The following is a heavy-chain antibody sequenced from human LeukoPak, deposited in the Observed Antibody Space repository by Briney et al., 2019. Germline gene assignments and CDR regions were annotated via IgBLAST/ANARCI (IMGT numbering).Heavy chain of an antibody. V-gene: IGHV1-2*02. CDR3: ARDDFWSGHAYNWFDP. Sequence: GASVKVSCKASGYTFTGYYMHWVRQAPGQGLEWMGWINPNSGGTNYAQKFQGRVTMTRDTSISTAYMELSRLRSDDTAVYYCARDDFWSGHAYNWFDPWGRGTPVTVSS. CDR1: GYTFTGYY. D-gene: IGHD3-3*01. J-gene: IGHJ5*02. CDR2: INPNSGGT.